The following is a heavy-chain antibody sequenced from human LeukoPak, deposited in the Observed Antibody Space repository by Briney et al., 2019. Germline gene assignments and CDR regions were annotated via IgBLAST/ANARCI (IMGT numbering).Heavy chain of an antibody. D-gene: IGHD3-16*02. CDR2: FYHTGST. V-gene: IGHV4-59*08. J-gene: IGHJ4*02. CDR1: GGSISRDS. CDR3: VRSDIWGSYRFLDY. Sequence: SETLSLTCTVSGGSISRDSWSWIRQPPGKGLEWIGNFYHTGSTNYNPSLESRVTMSIDTPKNQFSLKLSSVTAADTAVYYCVRSDIWGSYRFLDYWGQGTLVIVSS.